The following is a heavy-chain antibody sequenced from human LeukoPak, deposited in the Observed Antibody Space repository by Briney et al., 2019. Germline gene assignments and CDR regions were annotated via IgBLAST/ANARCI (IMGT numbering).Heavy chain of an antibody. Sequence: PSETLSLTCTVSGGSISSSSYFWGWIRQPPGKGLEWLGIIYYSGTTYYNPSLKSRVTISVDTSKNQFSLKLSSVTAADTAVYYCARRGLYGSSPFDPWGQGTLVTASS. D-gene: IGHD2-2*01. CDR2: IYYSGTT. CDR3: ARRGLYGSSPFDP. J-gene: IGHJ5*02. CDR1: GGSISSSSYF. V-gene: IGHV4-39*01.